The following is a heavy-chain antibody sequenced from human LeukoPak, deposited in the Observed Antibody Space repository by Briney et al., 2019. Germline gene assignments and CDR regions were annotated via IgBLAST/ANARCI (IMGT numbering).Heavy chain of an antibody. CDR3: AGDQSSGWRNYNWFDP. CDR1: GFSFTNFW. V-gene: IGHV3-7*01. D-gene: IGHD6-19*01. Sequence: PGGSLRLSCAVSGFSFTNFWMSWVRQAPGRGLEWVANIHPEGNEKYHVESEKGRFTISRDNTKNLLFLQMNSLRAEDTAVYYCAGDQSSGWRNYNWFDPWGQGTLVTVSS. J-gene: IGHJ5*02. CDR2: IHPEGNEK.